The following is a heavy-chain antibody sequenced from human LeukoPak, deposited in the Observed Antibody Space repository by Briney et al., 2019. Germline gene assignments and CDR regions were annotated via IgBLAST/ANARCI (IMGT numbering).Heavy chain of an antibody. CDR1: GYTYTKSS. CDR3: ARQGCTTTSCHTIDY. Sequence: GESLKISCKGSGYTYTKSSIAWVRQMPGKGLELMGIIYPVDSETRYSPSFQGQVTISVDKSISTAYLQWSSLKASDTAMYYCARQGCTTTSCHTIDYWGQGTLVTVSS. CDR2: IYPVDSET. V-gene: IGHV5-51*01. J-gene: IGHJ4*02. D-gene: IGHD2-2*02.